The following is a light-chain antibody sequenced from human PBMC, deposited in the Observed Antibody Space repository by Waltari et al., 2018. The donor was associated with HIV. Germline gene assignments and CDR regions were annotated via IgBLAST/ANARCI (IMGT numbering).Light chain of an antibody. CDR3: QQSYSTVT. Sequence: DIQMTQSPSSLSASVGDRVTITCRASQSISSYLNWYQQKPWKAPKLLIYAASSFQSGVPSRFSGSGSGTDFTLTISSLQPEDFATYYCQQSYSTVTFGPGTKVDIK. V-gene: IGKV1-39*01. CDR2: AAS. J-gene: IGKJ3*01. CDR1: QSISSY.